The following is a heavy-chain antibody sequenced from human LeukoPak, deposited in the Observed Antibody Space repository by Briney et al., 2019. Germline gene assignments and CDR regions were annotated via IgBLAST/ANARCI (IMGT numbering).Heavy chain of an antibody. CDR3: ARDSGAFDY. D-gene: IGHD2-15*01. Sequence: ASVKVSCKASRYSFTNYLIHWMRPAPEKSLQWMGWIKTDTNDKKYSQNLQGTVTITRDTSATTAYMELSSLRSEDTAVYYCARDSGAFDYWGQGTPVTVSS. J-gene: IGHJ4*02. V-gene: IGHV1-3*04. CDR2: IKTDTNDK. CDR1: RYSFTNYL.